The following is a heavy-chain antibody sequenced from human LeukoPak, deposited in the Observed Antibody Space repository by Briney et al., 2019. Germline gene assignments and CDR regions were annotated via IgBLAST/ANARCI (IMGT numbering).Heavy chain of an antibody. CDR2: IYYSGST. V-gene: IGHV4-59*01. D-gene: IGHD4-17*01. CDR3: ARGDYGDHNYYYYGMDV. J-gene: IGHJ6*02. CDR1: GGSICSYY. Sequence: SETLSLTCTVSGGSICSYYWSWIRQPPGKGLEWIGYIYYSGSTNYNPSLKSRVTISVDTSKNQFSLKLSSVTAADTAVYYCARGDYGDHNYYYYGMDVWGQGTTVTVSS.